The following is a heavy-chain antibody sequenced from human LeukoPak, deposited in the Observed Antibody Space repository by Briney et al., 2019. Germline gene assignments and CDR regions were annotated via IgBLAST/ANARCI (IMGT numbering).Heavy chain of an antibody. J-gene: IGHJ3*02. CDR3: AKDRLRFLEWLLVAFDI. V-gene: IGHV3-21*01. CDR1: GFTFSRYT. Sequence: GGSLRLSCAGSGFTFSRYTFNWVRQAPGRGLEWVSAISGDSKYIYYTDSVKGRFTISRDNSKNTLYLQMNSLRAEDTAVYYCAKDRLRFLEWLLVAFDIWGQGTTVTVSS. CDR2: ISGDSKYI. D-gene: IGHD3-3*01.